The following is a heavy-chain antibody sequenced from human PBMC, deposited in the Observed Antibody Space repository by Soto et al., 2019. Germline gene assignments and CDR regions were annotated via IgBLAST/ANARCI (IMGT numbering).Heavy chain of an antibody. Sequence: LSLTCRVSGVSISSYFWSWIRQPPGRGLEWIGYTYHRGSTNYSPSLKSRVAISLDTSNNQFSLKVNSVTAADTAVYYCARIGGYHGPLDYWGQGTLVTVSS. D-gene: IGHD3-16*02. J-gene: IGHJ4*02. CDR3: ARIGGYHGPLDY. CDR1: GVSISSYF. V-gene: IGHV4-59*01. CDR2: TYHRGST.